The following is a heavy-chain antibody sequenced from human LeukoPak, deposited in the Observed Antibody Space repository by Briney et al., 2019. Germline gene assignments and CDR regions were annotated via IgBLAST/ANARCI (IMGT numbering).Heavy chain of an antibody. J-gene: IGHJ4*02. D-gene: IGHD5-12*01. CDR3: ARAVEMATIIG. CDR2: IYYSGST. V-gene: IGHV4-59*01. Sequence: PSEALSLTCTVSGGSLGSYYWSWVRQPPGKGLEGVGHIYYSGSTNYNPSLKSRVTISVYTSKNQYPLKLTSVTAADSAVYYCARAVEMATIIGWGQGTLVTVSS. CDR1: GGSLGSYY.